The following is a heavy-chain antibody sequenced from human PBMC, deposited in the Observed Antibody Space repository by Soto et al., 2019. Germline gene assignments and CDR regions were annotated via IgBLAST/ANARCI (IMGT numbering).Heavy chain of an antibody. CDR2: VYHSGST. D-gene: IGHD1-26*01. Sequence: SETLSLTCAVSSGSISSSNWWRWVRQTPGKGLEWIGEVYHSGSTKYNPSLKSRVTISVDKSKNQFSLKLSSVTATDTAVYYCAIGYGSYPDFDYWGQGTLVTVSS. CDR3: AIGYGSYPDFDY. CDR1: SGSISSSNW. J-gene: IGHJ4*02. V-gene: IGHV4-4*02.